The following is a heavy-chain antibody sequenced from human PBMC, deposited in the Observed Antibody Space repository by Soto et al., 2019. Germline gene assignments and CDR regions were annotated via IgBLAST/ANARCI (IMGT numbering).Heavy chain of an antibody. CDR2: IGTHGDT. CDR1: GFKFRVYD. J-gene: IGHJ3*02. CDR3: ARGSRLGSGSLRPGPSDIFDI. V-gene: IGHV3-13*04. D-gene: IGHD3-10*01. Sequence: EAQLVESGGGLAQPGGSLRLSCEASGFKFRVYDMHWVRQFAGKGLEWVSAIGTHGDTYYSGSVRGRFTISRDDVGSTLYLRLNSMTVGDTAVYYCARGSRLGSGSLRPGPSDIFDIWGQGTTVTVSS.